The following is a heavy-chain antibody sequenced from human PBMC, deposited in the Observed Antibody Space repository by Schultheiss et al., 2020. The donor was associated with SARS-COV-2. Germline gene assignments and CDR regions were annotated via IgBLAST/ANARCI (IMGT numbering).Heavy chain of an antibody. D-gene: IGHD2-21*02. V-gene: IGHV3-15*01. J-gene: IGHJ4*02. CDR2: INSKTDGGTR. CDR1: GFTFSNAW. Sequence: GGSLRLSCEASGFTFSNAWMSWVRQAPGKGLEWVGRINSKTDGGTRDYAAPVKGRFTVSRDDSKNTLYLQMNSLKTEDTAVYYCTTHIVVVTDVDYWGQGTLVTVSS. CDR3: TTHIVVVTDVDY.